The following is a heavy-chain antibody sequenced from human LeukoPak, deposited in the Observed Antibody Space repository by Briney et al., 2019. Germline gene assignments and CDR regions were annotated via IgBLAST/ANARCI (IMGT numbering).Heavy chain of an antibody. J-gene: IGHJ4*02. Sequence: PGGSLRLSCAAYGFTFSTYSMNWVRQAPGKGLEGVSVINRDGDITYYADSVKGRFTMSRDNSKNTLYLQMDSLRVEDTAVYYCANKKSGDYPFDYWGQGTLVTVSS. CDR3: ANKKSGDYPFDY. V-gene: IGHV3-23*01. CDR1: GFTFSTYS. CDR2: INRDGDIT. D-gene: IGHD3-3*01.